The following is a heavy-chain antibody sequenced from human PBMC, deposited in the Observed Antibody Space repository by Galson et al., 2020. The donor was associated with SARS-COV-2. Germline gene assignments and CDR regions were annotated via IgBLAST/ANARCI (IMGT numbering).Heavy chain of an antibody. D-gene: IGHD1-26*01. CDR1: GYTFTSYY. CDR2: INPSGGST. V-gene: IGHV1-46*03. J-gene: IGHJ5*02. CDR3: ARGGSYRSALAGGFDP. Sequence: ASVKVSCKASGYTFTSYYMHWVRQAPGQGLEWMGIINPSGGSTSYAQKFQGRVTMTRDTSTSTVYMELSSLRSEDPAVYYCARGGSYRSALAGGFDPWGQGTLVTVSS.